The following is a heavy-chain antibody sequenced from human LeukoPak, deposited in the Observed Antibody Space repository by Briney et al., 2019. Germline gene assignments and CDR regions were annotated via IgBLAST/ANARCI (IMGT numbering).Heavy chain of an antibody. D-gene: IGHD3-10*01. CDR2: IYYSGST. CDR3: ARVPVLLWFGEAWWFDP. CDR1: GGSFSGYY. Sequence: SETLSLTCAVYGGSFSGYYWSWIRQPPGKGLEWIGYIYYSGSTNYNPSLKSRVTISVDTSKNQFSLKLSSVTAADTAVYYCARVPVLLWFGEAWWFDPWGQGTLVTVSS. V-gene: IGHV4-59*01. J-gene: IGHJ5*02.